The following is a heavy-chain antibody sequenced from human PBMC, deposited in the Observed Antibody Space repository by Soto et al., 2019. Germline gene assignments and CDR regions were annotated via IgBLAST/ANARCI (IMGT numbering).Heavy chain of an antibody. CDR3: ARDTRLSTAVAGSIWFDP. Sequence: QVQLQESGPGLVKPSETLSLTCTVSGGSISSYYWSWIRQPPGKGLEWIGYIYYSGSTNYNPSLKSRVTISVDTSKNQFSLKLSSVTAADTAVYYCARDTRLSTAVAGSIWFDPWGQGTLVTVSS. D-gene: IGHD6-19*01. CDR1: GGSISSYY. CDR2: IYYSGST. J-gene: IGHJ5*02. V-gene: IGHV4-59*01.